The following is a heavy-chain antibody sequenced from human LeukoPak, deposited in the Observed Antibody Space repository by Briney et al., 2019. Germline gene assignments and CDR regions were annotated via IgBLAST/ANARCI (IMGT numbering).Heavy chain of an antibody. CDR2: INPKSGGT. CDR3: AREGGERSYYDSSGYYCDC. CDR1: AYPFTGYY. D-gene: IGHD3-22*01. J-gene: IGHJ4*02. Sequence: ASVKVSCKASAYPFTGYYMHWVRQAPGRGLEWMGWINPKSGGTNYAQKLQGRVTMTRDTSISTAYMELSSLRSDDTAVYYCAREGGERSYYDSSGYYCDCWGQGTLVTVSS. V-gene: IGHV1-2*02.